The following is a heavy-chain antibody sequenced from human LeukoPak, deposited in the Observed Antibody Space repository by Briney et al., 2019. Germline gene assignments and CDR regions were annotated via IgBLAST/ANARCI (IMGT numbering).Heavy chain of an antibody. D-gene: IGHD2-15*01. J-gene: IGHJ5*01. Sequence: KTSETLSLTCAVYGGSFSAYYWSWIRQPPGKGLEWIGEISHSGSTNYNPSLKSRVTISVDTSKNQFSLNLTSVTAADTAVYFCARPNLGYCSGDSCYWNWFDSWGQGTLVTVSS. CDR1: GGSFSAYY. CDR3: ARPNLGYCSGDSCYWNWFDS. V-gene: IGHV4-34*01. CDR2: ISHSGST.